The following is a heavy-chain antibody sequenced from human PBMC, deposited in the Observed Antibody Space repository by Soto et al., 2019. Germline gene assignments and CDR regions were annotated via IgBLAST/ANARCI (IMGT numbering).Heavy chain of an antibody. J-gene: IGHJ5*02. CDR2: IYYSGST. V-gene: IGHV4-59*01. Sequence: SETLSLTCTVSGGSISSYYWSWIRQPPGKGLEWIGYIYYSGSTNYNPSLKSRVTISIDTSKNQFSLKLSSVTAADTAVYYCARWGYCSGGSCQSYNWFDPWGQGTLVTVSS. CDR3: ARWGYCSGGSCQSYNWFDP. D-gene: IGHD2-15*01. CDR1: GGSISSYY.